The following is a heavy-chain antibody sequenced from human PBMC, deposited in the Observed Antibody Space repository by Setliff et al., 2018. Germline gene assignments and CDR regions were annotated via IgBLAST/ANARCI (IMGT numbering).Heavy chain of an antibody. J-gene: IGHJ6*03. CDR1: GGSISSGDYY. D-gene: IGHD6-19*01. CDR3: AREQWLDPPGYYYMDV. V-gene: IGHV4-30-4*08. Sequence: SETLSLTCTVSGGSISSGDYYWSWIRHPPGKGLGWIGYIYYSGSTYYNPSLKSRVTISVDTSKTQFSLKLSSVTAADTAVYYCAREQWLDPPGYYYMDVWAKGTTVTVSS. CDR2: IYYSGST.